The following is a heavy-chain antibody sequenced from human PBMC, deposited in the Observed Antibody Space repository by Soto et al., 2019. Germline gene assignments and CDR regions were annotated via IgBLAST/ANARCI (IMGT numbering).Heavy chain of an antibody. V-gene: IGHV4-59*01. Sequence: SETLSLTCTVSGDSISASSWSWVRQPPGKGLEWIGNIHYNGNTKYNPSLKSRVTMSVDTSKNQFSLKLISVTAADTAKYFCAREGNLGRWLQPLDFWGQGALVTVSS. CDR3: AREGNLGRWLQPLDF. CDR1: GDSISASS. J-gene: IGHJ4*02. CDR2: IHYNGNT. D-gene: IGHD5-12*01.